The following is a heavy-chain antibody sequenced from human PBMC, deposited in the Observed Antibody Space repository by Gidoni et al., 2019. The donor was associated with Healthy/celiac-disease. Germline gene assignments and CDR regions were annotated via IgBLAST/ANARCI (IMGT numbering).Heavy chain of an antibody. J-gene: IGHJ4*02. D-gene: IGHD3-10*01. Sequence: QVQLVQSGAEVKKPGASVKVSCKASGYTFTSYGISWVRQAPGPGLEWMGWISAYNGNTNYAQKLQGRVTMTTDTSTSTAYMELRSLRSDDTAVYYCARGRRRTMVRGVTYFDYWGQGTLVTVSS. CDR3: ARGRRRTMVRGVTYFDY. CDR2: ISAYNGNT. V-gene: IGHV1-18*01. CDR1: GYTFTSYG.